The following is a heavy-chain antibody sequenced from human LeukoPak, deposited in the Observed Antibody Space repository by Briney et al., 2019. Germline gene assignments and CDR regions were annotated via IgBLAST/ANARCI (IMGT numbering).Heavy chain of an antibody. D-gene: IGHD2-8*01. J-gene: IGHJ3*02. CDR2: ISYSGSPS. V-gene: IGHV4-39*01. CDR1: GVSISSTYF. CDR3: ARDHHILQMVSAIPDAFDI. Sequence: SETLSLTCTVSGVSISSTYFWGWVRQPPGKGLAWIGSISYSGSPSYYNPSLKSRVTISVDTSKNQFSLKLSSVTAADTAVYYCARDHHILQMVSAIPDAFDIWGQGTMVTVFS.